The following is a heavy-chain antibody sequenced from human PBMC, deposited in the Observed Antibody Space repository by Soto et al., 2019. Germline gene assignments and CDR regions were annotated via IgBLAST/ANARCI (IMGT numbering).Heavy chain of an antibody. CDR3: AKWRQVVVAATCLDY. CDR1: GFTFSSYA. D-gene: IGHD2-15*01. Sequence: EVQLLESGGGLVQPGGSLRLSCAASGFTFSSYAMSWVRQAPGKGLEWVSAISRSGGSTYYADSVKGRFTISRDNSKNTLYLQMHSLRAEDTAVYYCAKWRQVVVAATCLDYWGQGTLITVSS. CDR2: ISRSGGST. J-gene: IGHJ4*02. V-gene: IGHV3-23*01.